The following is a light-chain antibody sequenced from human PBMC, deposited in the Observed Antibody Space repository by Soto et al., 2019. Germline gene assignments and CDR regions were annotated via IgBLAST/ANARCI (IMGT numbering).Light chain of an antibody. CDR1: QNIGSR. Sequence: DIQMTQSPSTLSASVGDTVTITCRASQNIGSRLAWYQHKPGEAPKFLIYGASILESGVPSRFSGSGSGTKFTLTISSLQPDDFATYFCQQYHSYFPWTFGQGTKVEVK. CDR3: QQYHSYFPWT. CDR2: GAS. V-gene: IGKV1-5*03. J-gene: IGKJ1*01.